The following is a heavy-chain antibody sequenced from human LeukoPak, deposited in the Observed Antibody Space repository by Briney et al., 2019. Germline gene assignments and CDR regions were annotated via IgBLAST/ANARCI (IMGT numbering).Heavy chain of an antibody. CDR2: IYPGDSDT. CDR1: EYSFTTYW. D-gene: IGHD6-19*01. V-gene: IGHV5-51*01. CDR3: ARLDSSGYYASVDNDAFDF. J-gene: IGHJ3*01. Sequence: GESLKISCKGSEYSFTTYWIGWMRQMPGKGLEWMGIIYPGDSDTRYSPSFQGQVTISADRSISTAYLQWSSLKASDTAKYYCARLDSSGYYASVDNDAFDFWGQGTMVTVSS.